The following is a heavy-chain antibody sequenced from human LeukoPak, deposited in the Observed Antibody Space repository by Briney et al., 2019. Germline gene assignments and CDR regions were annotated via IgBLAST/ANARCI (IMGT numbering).Heavy chain of an antibody. CDR1: GYTFTSYG. V-gene: IGHV1-18*01. Sequence: ASVKVSCKASGYTFTSYGISWVRQAPGQGLEWKGWISAYNGNTNYAQKLQGRVTMTTDTSTSTAYMELRSLRSDDTAVYYCARTLVNHYYYYYGMDVWGQGTTVTVSS. J-gene: IGHJ6*02. CDR3: ARTLVNHYYYYYGMDV. CDR2: ISAYNGNT. D-gene: IGHD3-9*01.